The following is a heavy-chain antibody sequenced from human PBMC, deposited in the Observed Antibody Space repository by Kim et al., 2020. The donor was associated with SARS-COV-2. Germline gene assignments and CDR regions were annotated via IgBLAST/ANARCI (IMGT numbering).Heavy chain of an antibody. CDR1: GFTFDDYA. Sequence: GGSLRLSCAASGFTFDDYAMHWVRQAPGKGLEWVSLISWDGGSTYYADSVKGRFTISRDNSKNSLYLQMNSLRAEDTALYYCAKDISPSSDFYGGNALGYYYYGMDVWGQGTTVTVSS. D-gene: IGHD4-17*01. V-gene: IGHV3-43D*03. J-gene: IGHJ6*02. CDR2: ISWDGGST. CDR3: AKDISPSSDFYGGNALGYYYYGMDV.